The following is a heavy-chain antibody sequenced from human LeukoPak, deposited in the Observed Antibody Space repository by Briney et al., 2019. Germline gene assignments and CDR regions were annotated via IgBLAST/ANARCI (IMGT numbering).Heavy chain of an antibody. V-gene: IGHV1-18*01. CDR2: ISAYNANT. CDR3: ARAVGYFDY. J-gene: IGHJ4*02. CDR1: GYTFTSYG. D-gene: IGHD1-26*01. Sequence: ASVKVSCKASGYTFTSYGISWVRQAPGQGLEWMGWISAYNANTNYAQKFQGRVTMTRDTSTSTVYMELSSLRSEDTAVYYCARAVGYFDYWGQGTLVTVSS.